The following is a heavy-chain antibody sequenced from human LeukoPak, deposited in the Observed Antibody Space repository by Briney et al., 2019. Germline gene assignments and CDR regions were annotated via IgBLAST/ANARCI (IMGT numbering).Heavy chain of an antibody. CDR1: GFTFSSYA. CDR2: ISGSGYGT. V-gene: IGHV3-23*01. D-gene: IGHD3-22*01. J-gene: IGHJ4*02. Sequence: GGSLRLSCAASGFTFSSYALSWVRQAPGKGLEWVSAISGSGYGTFYADSVTGRFTISRDNSKNTLYLQLNSLRAEDTAVYYCAKCYFDISGHPGHFDSWGQGALVTVSS. CDR3: AKCYFDISGHPGHFDS.